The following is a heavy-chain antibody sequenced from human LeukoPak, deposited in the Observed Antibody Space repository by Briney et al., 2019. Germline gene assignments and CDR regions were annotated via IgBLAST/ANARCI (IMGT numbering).Heavy chain of an antibody. J-gene: IGHJ4*02. CDR2: INHSGST. Sequence: SETLSLTCAVYGGSFSGYYWSWIRQPPGKGREWIGEINHSGSTNYNPSLKSRVTISVDTSKNQFSLKLSSVTAADTAVYYCARTYSSGFPYWGQGTLVTVSS. CDR3: ARTYSSGFPY. CDR1: GGSFSGYY. D-gene: IGHD6-19*01. V-gene: IGHV4-34*01.